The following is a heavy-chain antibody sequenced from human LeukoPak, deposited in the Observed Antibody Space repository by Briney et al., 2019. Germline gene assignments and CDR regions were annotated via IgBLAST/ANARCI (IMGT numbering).Heavy chain of an antibody. D-gene: IGHD2-2*01. CDR2: IYYSGST. Sequence: PSETLSLTCTVSGGSLSSYYWSWIRQPPGKGLEWIGYIYYSGSTNYNPSLKSRVTISVDTSKNQFSLKLSSVTAADTAVYYCARGVSRRTYYFDYWGQGTLVTVSS. CDR3: ARGVSRRTYYFDY. CDR1: GGSLSSYY. J-gene: IGHJ4*02. V-gene: IGHV4-59*08.